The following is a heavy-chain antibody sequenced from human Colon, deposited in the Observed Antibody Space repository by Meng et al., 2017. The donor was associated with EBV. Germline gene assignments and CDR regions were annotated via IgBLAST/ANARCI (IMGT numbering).Heavy chain of an antibody. J-gene: IGHJ4*02. V-gene: IGHV4-30-4*01. CDR3: ARNYYFDY. CDR2: IYYTGST. CDR1: WYFLNNRDYS. Sequence: PSHTLPLTCTVSWYFLNNRDYSCSCIHQPPVNCLEWIVYIYYTGSTYYNPSLKSRITISMDTSKNQFSLRLSSVTAAYTAVYYCARNYYFDYWGQGTLVTVSS.